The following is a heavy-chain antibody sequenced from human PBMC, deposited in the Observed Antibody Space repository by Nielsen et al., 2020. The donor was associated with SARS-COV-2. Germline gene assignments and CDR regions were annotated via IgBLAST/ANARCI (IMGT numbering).Heavy chain of an antibody. V-gene: IGHV3-30*02. J-gene: IGHJ6*02. CDR2: IWYDGSNK. D-gene: IGHD2-21*02. Sequence: GGSLRLSCAASGFTFSSYGMHWVRQAPGKGLEWVAVIWYDGSNKYYADSVKGRFTISRDNSKNTLYLQMNSLRAEDTAVYYCAKLESAYCGGDCYRPLYYGMDVWGQGTTVTVSS. CDR3: AKLESAYCGGDCYRPLYYGMDV. CDR1: GFTFSSYG.